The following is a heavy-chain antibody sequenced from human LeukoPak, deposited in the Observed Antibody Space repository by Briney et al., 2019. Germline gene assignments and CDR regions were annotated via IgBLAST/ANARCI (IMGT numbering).Heavy chain of an antibody. Sequence: PSETLPLTCTVPGGPISCYYWSWIRQPPGKGLEWIGYIYYSGSTNYNPSLKSRVTISVDTSKNQFSLKLSSVTAADTAVYYCARDAGYSYGNDAFDIWGQGTMVTVSS. CDR2: IYYSGST. D-gene: IGHD5-18*01. CDR1: GGPISCYY. V-gene: IGHV4-59*01. J-gene: IGHJ3*02. CDR3: ARDAGYSYGNDAFDI.